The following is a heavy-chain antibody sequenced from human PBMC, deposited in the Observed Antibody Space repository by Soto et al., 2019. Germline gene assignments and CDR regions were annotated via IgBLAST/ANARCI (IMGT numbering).Heavy chain of an antibody. Sequence: ASVKVSCKASGYTFTSYYMHWVRQAPGQGLEWMGIINPSGGSTSYAQKFQGRVTMTRDTSTSTVYMELSSLRSEDTAVYYCARDDPQVTMVRGALGYWGQGTLVTFSS. J-gene: IGHJ4*02. CDR1: GYTFTSYY. CDR3: ARDDPQVTMVRGALGY. CDR2: INPSGGST. D-gene: IGHD3-10*01. V-gene: IGHV1-46*01.